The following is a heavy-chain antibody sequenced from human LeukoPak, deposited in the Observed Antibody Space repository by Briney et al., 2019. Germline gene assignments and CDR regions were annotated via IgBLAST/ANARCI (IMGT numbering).Heavy chain of an antibody. CDR3: ARDPYSGNYGNDYYYYMDV. Sequence: GRSLTLSCAASGFTFSSFNMNWVRQAPGKAMEWVSSITSSGTHIFYADSVRGRFTISRDNAKNSLYLQMDSLGPDDTAVYYCARDPYSGNYGNDYYYYMDVWGKGTTVTISS. J-gene: IGHJ6*03. CDR1: GFTFSSFN. D-gene: IGHD1-26*01. CDR2: ITSSGTHI. V-gene: IGHV3-21*01.